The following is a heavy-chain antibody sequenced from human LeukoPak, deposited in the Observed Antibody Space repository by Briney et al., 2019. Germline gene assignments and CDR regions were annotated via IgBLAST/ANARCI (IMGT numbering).Heavy chain of an antibody. Sequence: GGSLRLSXAASGFTFSSYGMHWVRQAPGKGLEWVAVIWYDGSNKYYADSAKGRFTISRDNSKNTLYLQMNSLRAEDTAVYYCAKGDTSWGQGTLVTVTS. D-gene: IGHD2-21*02. CDR2: IWYDGSNK. CDR1: GFTFSSYG. J-gene: IGHJ5*02. V-gene: IGHV3-33*06. CDR3: AKGDTS.